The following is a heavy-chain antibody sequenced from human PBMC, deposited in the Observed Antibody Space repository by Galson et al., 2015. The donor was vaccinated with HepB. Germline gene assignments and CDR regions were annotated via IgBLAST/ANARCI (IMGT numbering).Heavy chain of an antibody. V-gene: IGHV7-4-1*02. J-gene: IGHJ2*01. CDR2: INTNTGSP. D-gene: IGHD4-17*01. CDR3: ARGAYGDYYWYFDL. CDR1: GYTFTSYA. Sequence: SVKVSCKASGYTFTSYAMNWVRQAPGQGLEWMGWINTNTGSPTYAQGFTGRFVFSLDTSVSTAYLQISSLKAEDTAVYYCARGAYGDYYWYFDLWGRGTLVTVSS.